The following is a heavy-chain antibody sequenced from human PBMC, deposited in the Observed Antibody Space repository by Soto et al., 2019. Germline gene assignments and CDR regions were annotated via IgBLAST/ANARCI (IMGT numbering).Heavy chain of an antibody. CDR2: IYDSGST. V-gene: IGHV4-59*01. CDR3: ARALISMVREVIKYNMDV. D-gene: IGHD3-10*01. J-gene: IGHJ6*02. CDR1: GGSISNYY. Sequence: QVQLQESGPGLVKPSETLSLTCTVSGGSISNYYWSWIRQHPGKGLEWIGYIYDSGSTNSKPSLQNRVTLSVDTSKNQFSLKLRVVTAADTAIYYCARALISMVREVIKYNMDVWGQGTTVIVSS.